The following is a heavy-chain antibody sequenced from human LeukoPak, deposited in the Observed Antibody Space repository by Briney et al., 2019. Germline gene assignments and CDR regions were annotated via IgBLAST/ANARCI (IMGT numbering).Heavy chain of an antibody. Sequence: SETLSLTCAVYGGSFSGYYWSWIRQPPGKGLEWIGEINHSGSTIYNPSLKSRVTISVDTSKNQFSLKLSSVTATDTAVYYCARRLIVVVPAATLWYFDLWGRGTLVTVSS. J-gene: IGHJ2*01. CDR2: INHSGST. CDR1: GGSFSGYY. V-gene: IGHV4-34*01. CDR3: ARRLIVVVPAATLWYFDL. D-gene: IGHD2-2*01.